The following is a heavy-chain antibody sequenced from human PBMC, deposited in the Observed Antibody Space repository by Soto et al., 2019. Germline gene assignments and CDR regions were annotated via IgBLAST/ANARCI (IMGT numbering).Heavy chain of an antibody. CDR3: VKQKPNPPHYCSGGSCFRIGYFQH. CDR2: ISGSGGST. D-gene: IGHD2-15*01. V-gene: IGHV3-23*01. J-gene: IGHJ1*01. CDR1: GFTFSSYA. Sequence: GGSLRLSCAASGFTFSSYAMSWVRQAPGKGLEWVSAISGSGGSTYYADSVKGRFTISRDNSKNTLYLQMNSLRAEDTAVYYCVKQKPNPPHYCSGGSCFRIGYFQHWGQGTLVTVSS.